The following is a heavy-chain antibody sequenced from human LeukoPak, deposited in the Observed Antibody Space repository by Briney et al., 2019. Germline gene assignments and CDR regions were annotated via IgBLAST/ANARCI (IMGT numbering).Heavy chain of an antibody. J-gene: IGHJ3*02. CDR2: ISYDGRYQ. CDR1: GFTFNRYR. CDR3: ARMMTDFDGSGHDIQRGAFDI. V-gene: IGHV3-30*04. Sequence: GGPLRLSCAASGFTFNRYRLHWVRQAPGKGLEWVAVISYDGRYQFYADSVKGRFTVSRDNSKNTLSLQMNSLRAEDTAVYHCARMMTDFDGSGHDIQRGAFDIWGQGTMVTVSS. D-gene: IGHD3-22*01.